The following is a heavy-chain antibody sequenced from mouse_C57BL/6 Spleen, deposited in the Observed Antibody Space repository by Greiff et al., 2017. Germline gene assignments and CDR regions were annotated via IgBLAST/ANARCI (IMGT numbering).Heavy chain of an antibody. CDR1: GYAFRSSW. CDR3: AREVGYYFDY. Sequence: QVQLQQSGPELVKPGASVKISCKASGYAFRSSWMNWVKQRPGKGLEWIGRIYPGDGDTNYNGKFKGKATLTADKSSSTAYMQLSSLTSEDSAVYFCAREVGYYFDYWGQGTTLTVSS. CDR2: IYPGDGDT. D-gene: IGHD1-1*02. J-gene: IGHJ2*01. V-gene: IGHV1-82*01.